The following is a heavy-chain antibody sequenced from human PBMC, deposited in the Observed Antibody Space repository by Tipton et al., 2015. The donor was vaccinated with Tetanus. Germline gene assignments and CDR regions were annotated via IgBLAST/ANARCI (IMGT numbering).Heavy chain of an antibody. V-gene: IGHV4-61*01. CDR3: ARRSSCTSTRCFDAFDL. Sequence: TLSLTCSVSGGSVNSGTYYWSWIRQPPGKGLEWLGDIYYGGATQYNPSLESRVTISMGTSKKQVSLRLTSVTAADTAVYFCARRSSCTSTRCFDAFDLWGPGTRVTVSS. D-gene: IGHD2-2*01. CDR2: IYYGGAT. CDR1: GGSVNSGTYY. J-gene: IGHJ3*01.